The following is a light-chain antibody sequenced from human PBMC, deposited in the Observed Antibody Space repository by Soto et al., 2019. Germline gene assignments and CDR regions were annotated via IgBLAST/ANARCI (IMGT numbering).Light chain of an antibody. V-gene: IGKV2-28*01. CDR3: MQALQTGYT. J-gene: IGKJ2*01. CDR1: QSLLHSNGYNY. Sequence: DIVMTQSPLSLPVTPGEPASISCRSSQSLLHSNGYNYLDWYLQKPGQSPQLLIYLGSNRASGVPDRFSGSGSGTDFTRKISRVEAEDVGVYYCMQALQTGYTFGQGTKLEIK. CDR2: LGS.